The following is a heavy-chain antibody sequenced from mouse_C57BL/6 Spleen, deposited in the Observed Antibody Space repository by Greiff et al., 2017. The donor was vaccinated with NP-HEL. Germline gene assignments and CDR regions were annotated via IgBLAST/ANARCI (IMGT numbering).Heavy chain of an antibody. CDR1: GYAFSSYW. D-gene: IGHD1-1*01. Sequence: VQLQQSGAELVKPGASVKISCKASGYAFSSYWMNWVKQRPGKGLEWIGQIYPGDGDTNYNGKFKGKATLTADKASSTAYMQLSSLTSEDSAVYFCARGDTTVSFDYWGQGTTLTVSS. V-gene: IGHV1-80*01. CDR3: ARGDTTVSFDY. CDR2: IYPGDGDT. J-gene: IGHJ2*01.